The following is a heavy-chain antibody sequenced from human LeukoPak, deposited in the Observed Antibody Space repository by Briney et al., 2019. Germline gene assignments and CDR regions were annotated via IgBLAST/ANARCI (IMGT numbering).Heavy chain of an antibody. Sequence: GGSLRLSCAASGFTVSSNYMNWVRQAPGKGLEWVSYISSSSSTIYYADSVKGRFTISRDNAKNSLYLQMNSLRAEDTAVYYCARDSPMVRGVLPSYFDYWGQGTLVTVSS. V-gene: IGHV3-48*01. J-gene: IGHJ4*02. D-gene: IGHD3-10*01. CDR1: GFTVSSNY. CDR3: ARDSPMVRGVLPSYFDY. CDR2: ISSSSSTI.